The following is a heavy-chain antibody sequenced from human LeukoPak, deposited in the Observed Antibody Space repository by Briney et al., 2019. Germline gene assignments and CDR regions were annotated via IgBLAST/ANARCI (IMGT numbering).Heavy chain of an antibody. CDR3: AKSGGYGLIDY. D-gene: IGHD1-26*01. Sequence: PSETLSLTCAVSGASVSGSNYYWGWIRQPPGKGLEWIGNIYSSGSTYYNASLQSRVTISIDTSKNQFSLRLTSVTAADTAMYYCAKSGGYGLIDYWGQGTRVTVSS. V-gene: IGHV4-39*01. CDR2: IYSSGST. J-gene: IGHJ4*02. CDR1: GASVSGSNYY.